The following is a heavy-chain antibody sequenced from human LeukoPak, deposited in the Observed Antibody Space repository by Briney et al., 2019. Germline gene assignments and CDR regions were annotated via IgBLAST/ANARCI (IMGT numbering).Heavy chain of an antibody. D-gene: IGHD3-22*01. CDR3: ARAGYYDSSGYYDY. CDR1: GYTFISYG. J-gene: IGHJ4*02. CDR2: ISAYNGNT. Sequence: ASVKVSCKASGYTFISYGISWVRQAPEQGLEWMGWISAYNGNTNYAQKLQGRVTMTTDTSTSTAYMELRSLRSDDTAVYYCARAGYYDSSGYYDYWGQGTLVTVSS. V-gene: IGHV1-18*01.